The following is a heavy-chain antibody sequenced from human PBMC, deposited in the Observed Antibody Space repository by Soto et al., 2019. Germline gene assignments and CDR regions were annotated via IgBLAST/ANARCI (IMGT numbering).Heavy chain of an antibody. Sequence: EVQLLESGGGLVHPGGSLRLSCAASGFTFSSYSMRWVRQAPGEGLEWVSSISGSGGNTYYADSVKGRFTISRDNSKNTLDLQMNSLRADDTALYYCSKKGGGSPAPIDYWGQGTLVTVSS. V-gene: IGHV3-23*01. CDR2: ISGSGGNT. J-gene: IGHJ4*02. D-gene: IGHD2-15*01. CDR1: GFTFSSYS. CDR3: SKKGGGSPAPIDY.